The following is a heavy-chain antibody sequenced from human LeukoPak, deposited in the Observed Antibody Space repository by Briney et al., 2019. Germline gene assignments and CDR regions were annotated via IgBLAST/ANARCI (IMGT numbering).Heavy chain of an antibody. CDR3: ARHRVGIYSRNHAFDI. D-gene: IGHD1-26*01. V-gene: IGHV5-51*01. Sequence: GESLKIYCKGSGYTFSSNWIGWVRQMPGKGMEWMGIIYPGDSDTRYSPSFQGQVTISADKSSSTAYLQWSSLKASDSAMYYCARHRVGIYSRNHAFDIWGQGTMVTVSS. CDR1: GYTFSSNW. J-gene: IGHJ3*02. CDR2: IYPGDSDT.